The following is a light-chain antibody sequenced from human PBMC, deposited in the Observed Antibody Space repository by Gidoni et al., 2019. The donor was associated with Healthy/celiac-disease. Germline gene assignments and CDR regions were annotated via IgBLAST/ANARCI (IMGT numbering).Light chain of an antibody. CDR2: DAS. CDR3: QQYNIYPLT. J-gene: IGKJ4*01. V-gene: IGKV1-16*02. Sequence: DIKMTQSPSSLSASVGDRVNITCRASQGISNYLACFQQKPGKSPKSLIYDASCLQSGVPSKFSGSGSVTDFPLTIRSLQPEDFATYYCQQYNIYPLTFGGGTKVEIK. CDR1: QGISNY.